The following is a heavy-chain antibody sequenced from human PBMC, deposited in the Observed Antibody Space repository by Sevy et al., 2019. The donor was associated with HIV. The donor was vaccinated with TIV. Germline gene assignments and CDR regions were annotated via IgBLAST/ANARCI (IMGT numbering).Heavy chain of an antibody. D-gene: IGHD3-22*01. CDR3: ARIPTTYYYDSSGYYPPQGWFDP. J-gene: IGHJ5*02. CDR2: IYYSGST. Sequence: SETLSLTCTVSGGSISSYYWSWIRQPPGKGLEWIGYIYYSGSTNYNPSLKSRVTISVDTSKNQFSLKLNSVTAADTAVYYCARIPTTYYYDSSGYYPPQGWFDPWGQGTLVTVSS. V-gene: IGHV4-59*01. CDR1: GGSISSYY.